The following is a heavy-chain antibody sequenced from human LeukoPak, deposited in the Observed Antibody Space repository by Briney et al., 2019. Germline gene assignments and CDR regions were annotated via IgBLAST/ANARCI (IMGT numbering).Heavy chain of an antibody. CDR3: ARSPSGSYPD. V-gene: IGHV4-4*02. J-gene: IGHJ4*02. D-gene: IGHD1-26*01. CDR1: GGSISSSNW. Sequence: PSGTLSLTCAVSGGSISSSNWWSWVRQPPGKGLEWIGEIYHSGSTSYNLSLKRRVTMSIDTSKNHFSLRLSSMTAADTATYYCARSPSGSYPDWGQGTLVTVSS. CDR2: IYHSGST.